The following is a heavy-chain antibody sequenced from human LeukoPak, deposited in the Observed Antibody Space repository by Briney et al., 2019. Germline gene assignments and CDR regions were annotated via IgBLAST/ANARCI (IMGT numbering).Heavy chain of an antibody. CDR2: IYSGGST. CDR1: GFTVSSNY. Sequence: GGSLRLSCAASGFTVSSNYMSWVRQAPGKGLEWVSVIYSGGSTYYADSVKGRFTISRDNSKNTLYLQMNSLRAEDTAVYYCARIRGYSGYDYDYWGQGTLVTVSP. V-gene: IGHV3-66*01. CDR3: ARIRGYSGYDYDY. D-gene: IGHD5-12*01. J-gene: IGHJ4*02.